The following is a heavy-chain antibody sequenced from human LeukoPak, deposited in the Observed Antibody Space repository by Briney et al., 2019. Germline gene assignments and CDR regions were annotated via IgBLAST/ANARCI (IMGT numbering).Heavy chain of an antibody. V-gene: IGHV1-8*01. CDR2: MNPNSGNT. D-gene: IGHD2-15*01. J-gene: IGHJ5*02. CDR3: AAYCSGGSCRGP. Sequence: ASVKVSCKASGYTFTSHDINWVRQATGQGLEWMGWMNPNSGNTGYAQKFQGRVTMTRNTSISTAYMELSSLRSEDTAVYYRAAYCSGGSCRGPWGQGTLVTVSS. CDR1: GYTFTSHD.